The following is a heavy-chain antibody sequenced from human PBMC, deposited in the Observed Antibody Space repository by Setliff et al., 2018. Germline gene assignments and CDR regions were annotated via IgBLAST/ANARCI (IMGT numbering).Heavy chain of an antibody. CDR1: GASLSSGTYY. CDR2: IYYRGDT. CDR3: ARTGTYRYFDY. D-gene: IGHD1-1*01. V-gene: IGHV4-39*01. J-gene: IGHJ4*02. Sequence: PSETLSLTCTVSGASLSSGTYYWGWIRQPPGKGLEWNGRIYYRGDTYYNASLKGRLTISVDTAQNQFSLRLTSVTAADTAVYYCARTGTYRYFDYWGQGALVTVSS.